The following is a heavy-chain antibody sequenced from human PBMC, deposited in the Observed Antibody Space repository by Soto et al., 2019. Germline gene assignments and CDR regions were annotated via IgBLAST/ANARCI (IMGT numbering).Heavy chain of an antibody. CDR3: ARLGTYSSSWYRAFDI. D-gene: IGHD6-13*01. CDR2: IYYSGST. J-gene: IGHJ3*02. Sequence: SETLSLTCTVSGGSISSYYWSWIRQPPGKGLEWIGYIYYSGSTNYNPSLKSRVTISVDTSKNQFSLKLSSVTATDTAVYYCARLGTYSSSWYRAFDIWGQGTMVTVSS. V-gene: IGHV4-59*08. CDR1: GGSISSYY.